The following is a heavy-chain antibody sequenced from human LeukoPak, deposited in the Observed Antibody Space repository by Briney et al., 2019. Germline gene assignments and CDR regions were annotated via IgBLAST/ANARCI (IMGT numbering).Heavy chain of an antibody. Sequence: GESLKISCKGSGYSFTSYWIGWVRQMPGKGLEWMGIIYPGDSDIRYSPSFQGQVTISADKSTSTAYLQWSSLKASDTAMYYCARSGGIAVDDDAFDIWGQGTMVTVSS. CDR1: GYSFTSYW. V-gene: IGHV5-51*01. CDR2: IYPGDSDI. D-gene: IGHD6-19*01. CDR3: ARSGGIAVDDDAFDI. J-gene: IGHJ3*02.